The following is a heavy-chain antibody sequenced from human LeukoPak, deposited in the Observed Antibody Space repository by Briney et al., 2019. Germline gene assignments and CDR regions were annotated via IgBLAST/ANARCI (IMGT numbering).Heavy chain of an antibody. CDR2: INSDGSST. CDR3: ARAADSSVYYDY. CDR1: GFTFSSYW. D-gene: IGHD3-22*01. Sequence: GGSLRLSCAASGFTFSSYWMHWVRQAPGKGLVWVSRINSDGSSTSYADSVKGRFTISRDNAKNTLYLQMNSLRAEDTAVYYCARAADSSVYYDYGGQEPLAPVSS. J-gene: IGHJ4*02. V-gene: IGHV3-74*01.